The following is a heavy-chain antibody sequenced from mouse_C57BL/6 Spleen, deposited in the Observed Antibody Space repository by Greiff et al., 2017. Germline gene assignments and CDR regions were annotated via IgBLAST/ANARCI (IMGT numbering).Heavy chain of an antibody. CDR1: GYSFTGYY. D-gene: IGHD1-1*01. CDR3: ARSGTTVVVPYYFDY. CDR2: INPSTGGT. V-gene: IGHV1-42*01. Sequence: VQLKQSGPELVKPGASVKISCKASGYSFTGYYMNWVKQSPEKSLEWIGEINPSTGGTTYNQKFKAKATLTVDKSSSTAYMQLKSLTSEDSAVYYCARSGTTVVVPYYFDYWGQGTTLTVSS. J-gene: IGHJ2*01.